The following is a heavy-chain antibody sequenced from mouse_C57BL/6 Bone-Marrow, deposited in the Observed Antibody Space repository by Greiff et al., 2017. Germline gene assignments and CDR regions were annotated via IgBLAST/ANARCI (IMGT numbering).Heavy chain of an antibody. CDR3: ARWWVYFDY. CDR1: GYAFTNYL. V-gene: IGHV1-54*01. D-gene: IGHD1-1*02. CDR2: INPGSGGT. J-gene: IGHJ2*01. Sequence: QVQLQQSGAELVRPGTSVKVSCKASGYAFTNYLIEWVKQRPGQGLEWIGGINPGSGGTNYNEKFKGKATLTADKSSSTAYMQLSRLTSEDSAVYFCARWWVYFDYWVQGTALTVSS.